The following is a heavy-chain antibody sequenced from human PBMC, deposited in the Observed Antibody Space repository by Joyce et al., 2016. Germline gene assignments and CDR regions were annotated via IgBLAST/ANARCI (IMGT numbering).Heavy chain of an antibody. D-gene: IGHD3-10*02. V-gene: IGHV5-10-1*03. CDR1: GYSFTSHW. CDR3: ARHVTDWFDP. CDR2: IDPRDSYT. J-gene: IGHJ5*02. Sequence: EVQLVQSGAEVKKPGESLRISCKGSGYSFTSHWISWVRQMPGKGLEWMGRIDPRDSYTDYSPSFEGHVTISVDKTIRAAYLQWSSLRASDTAIYYCARHVTDWFDPWGQGTLVTVSS.